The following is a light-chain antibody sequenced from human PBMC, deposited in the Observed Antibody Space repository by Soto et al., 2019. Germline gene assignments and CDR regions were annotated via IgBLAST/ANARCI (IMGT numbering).Light chain of an antibody. J-gene: IGKJ1*01. CDR3: QQFGDSGT. CDR1: QSVLSSH. Sequence: IVLTQSPGTLSLSPGERATLSCRASQSVLSSHLAWYQQKPGQAPRLLIYGTSSRATGVPDRFSGSGSGTEFTLTISTLEPGDFAVYYCQQFGDSGTFGQGTKVEIK. V-gene: IGKV3-20*01. CDR2: GTS.